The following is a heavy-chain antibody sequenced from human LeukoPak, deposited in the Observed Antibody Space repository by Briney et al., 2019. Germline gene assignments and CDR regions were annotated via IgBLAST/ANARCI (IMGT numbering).Heavy chain of an antibody. J-gene: IGHJ4*02. Sequence: SETLSLTCTVSGDSISSDYWSWIRQPPGKGLEWIGSIYYTGSTYYNPSLKSRVTLSLDTSNKRFSLKLNSVTAADTAVYYCARALGTGLVDYWGQGTLVTVSS. V-gene: IGHV4-59*12. CDR3: ARALGTGLVDY. CDR2: IYYTGST. D-gene: IGHD2-8*02. CDR1: GDSISSDY.